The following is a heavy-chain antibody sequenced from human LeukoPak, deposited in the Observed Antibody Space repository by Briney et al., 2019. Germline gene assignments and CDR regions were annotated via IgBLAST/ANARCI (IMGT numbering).Heavy chain of an antibody. CDR2: INHSGST. V-gene: IGHV4-34*01. D-gene: IGHD6-19*01. CDR3: ARRSGWSRPFDY. Sequence: SETLSLTCAVYGGSFSDYYWSWIRQPPGKGLEWIGEINHSGSTNYNPSLKSRVTISVDTSKNQFSLKLSSVTAADTAVYYCARRSGWSRPFDYWGQGTLVTVSS. J-gene: IGHJ4*02. CDR1: GGSFSDYY.